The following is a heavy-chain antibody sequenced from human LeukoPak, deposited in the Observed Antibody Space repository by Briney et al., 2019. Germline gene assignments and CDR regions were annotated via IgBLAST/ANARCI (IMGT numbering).Heavy chain of an antibody. CDR3: TTVTMVRGVIRVDP. V-gene: IGHV3-15*01. Sequence: GGSLRLSCAASGFTFSNAWMSWVRQVPGKGLEWVGRIKSKTDGGTTDYAAPVKGRFTISRDDPKNTLYLQMNSLKTEDTAVYYCTTVTMVRGVIRVDPWGQGTLVTVSS. CDR2: IKSKTDGGTT. J-gene: IGHJ5*02. CDR1: GFTFSNAW. D-gene: IGHD3-10*01.